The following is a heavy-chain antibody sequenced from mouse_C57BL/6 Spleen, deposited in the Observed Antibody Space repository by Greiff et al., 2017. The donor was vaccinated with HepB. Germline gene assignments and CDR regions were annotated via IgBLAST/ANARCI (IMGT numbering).Heavy chain of an antibody. CDR1: GFTFSSYA. D-gene: IGHD2-4*01. Sequence: EVKLVESGEGLVKPGGSLKLSCAASGFTFSSYAMSWVRQTPEKRLEWVAYISSGGDYIYYADTVKGRFTISRDNARNTLYLQMSSLKSEDTAMYYCTRIYYDYGYFDYWGQGTTLTVSS. V-gene: IGHV5-9-1*02. J-gene: IGHJ2*01. CDR2: ISSGGDYI. CDR3: TRIYYDYGYFDY.